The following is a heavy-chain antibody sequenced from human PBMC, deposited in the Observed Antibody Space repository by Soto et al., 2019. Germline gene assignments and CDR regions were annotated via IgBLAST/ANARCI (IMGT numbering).Heavy chain of an antibody. J-gene: IGHJ6*02. Sequence: GGSLRLSCAASGFTFSSYSMNWVRQAPGKGLEWVSSISSSSSYIYYADSVKGRFTISRDNAKNSLYLQMNSLRAEDTAVYYCARDSGVVSHYGMDVWGQGTTVTVS. CDR2: ISSSSSYI. CDR3: ARDSGVVSHYGMDV. CDR1: GFTFSSYS. V-gene: IGHV3-21*01. D-gene: IGHD3-3*01.